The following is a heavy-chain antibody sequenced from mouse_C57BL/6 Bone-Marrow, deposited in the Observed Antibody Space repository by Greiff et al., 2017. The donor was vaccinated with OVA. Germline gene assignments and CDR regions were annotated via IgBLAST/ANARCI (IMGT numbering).Heavy chain of an antibody. V-gene: IGHV1-81*01. J-gene: IGHJ3*01. Sequence: VQRVESGAELARPGASVKLSCKASGYTFTSYGISWVKQRTGQGLEWIGEIYPRSGNTYYKEKFKGKATLTADKSSSTAYMELRSLTSEDSAVYFCARGGSSYPGWFAYWGQGTLVTVSA. D-gene: IGHD1-1*01. CDR2: IYPRSGNT. CDR3: ARGGSSYPGWFAY. CDR1: GYTFTSYG.